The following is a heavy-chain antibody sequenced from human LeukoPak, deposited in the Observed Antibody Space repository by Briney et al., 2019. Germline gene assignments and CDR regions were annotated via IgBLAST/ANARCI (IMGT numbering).Heavy chain of an antibody. CDR1: GGSISSYY. V-gene: IGHV4-59*01. Sequence: SETLSLTCTVSGGSISSYYWSWIRQPPGKGLEWIGYIYYSRSTNYNPSLKSRVTISVDTSKNQFSLKLSSVTAADTAVYYCARVGRYGYNLEYFDYWGQGTLVTVSS. CDR3: ARVGRYGYNLEYFDY. J-gene: IGHJ4*02. CDR2: IYYSRST. D-gene: IGHD5-24*01.